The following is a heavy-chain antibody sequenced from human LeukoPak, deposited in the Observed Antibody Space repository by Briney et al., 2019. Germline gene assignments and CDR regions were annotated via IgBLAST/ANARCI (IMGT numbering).Heavy chain of an antibody. Sequence: GGSLRLSCAASGFTFSDYYMSWIRQAPGKGLEWVSYISNSSSYTNYADSVKGRFTISRDNAKNSLYLQMNSLRAEDTAVYYCARQGSRNYFDYWGQGTLVTVSS. J-gene: IGHJ4*02. V-gene: IGHV3-11*03. CDR3: ARQGSRNYFDY. D-gene: IGHD2-2*01. CDR2: ISNSSSYT. CDR1: GFTFSDYY.